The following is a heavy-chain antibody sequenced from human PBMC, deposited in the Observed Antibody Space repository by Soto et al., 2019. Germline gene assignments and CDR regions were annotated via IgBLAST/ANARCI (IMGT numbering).Heavy chain of an antibody. CDR3: ASAESTVNGALVY. J-gene: IGHJ4*02. CDR2: IGIAGDT. V-gene: IGHV3-13*04. CDR1: GFTFSNYD. Sequence: EVQLVESGGGLVQPGGSLRLSCAASGFTFSNYDMHWVRQVTGKGLEWVSAIGIAGDTSYPDSVKGRFTIFRENAKNPLYLQMNSLRAGDTAVYYCASAESTVNGALVYWGQGIVVIVSS. D-gene: IGHD1-26*01.